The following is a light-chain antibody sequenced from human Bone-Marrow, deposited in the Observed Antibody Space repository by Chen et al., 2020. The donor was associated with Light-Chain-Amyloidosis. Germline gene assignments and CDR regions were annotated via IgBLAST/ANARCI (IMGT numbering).Light chain of an antibody. CDR2: GSF. CDR1: QTISSNY. CDR3: QQYGTSPLT. V-gene: IGKV3-20*01. J-gene: IGKJ4*01. Sequence: EIVLTQSPGNLSLSPGEGANLSCRASQTISSNYLTWYQQNFGQAPRLLIYGSFRRATGIPDRFTGSGSGTDFTLTINRLEPEDFAMYYCQQYGTSPLTFGGGTKVEIK.